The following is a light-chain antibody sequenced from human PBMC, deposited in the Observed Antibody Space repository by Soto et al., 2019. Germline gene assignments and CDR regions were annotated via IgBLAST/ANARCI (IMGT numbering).Light chain of an antibody. V-gene: IGLV2-14*01. J-gene: IGLJ1*01. CDR3: NSYTSSSTHV. CDR1: SSVVGGHNH. Sequence: QSVMTQPASVSGSPGQSITISCTGSSSVVGGHNHVSWYQQHPGKAPKLIIYEVGNRPSGVSNRFSGSKSGNTASLTISGFQTEDEADYYCNSYTSSSTHVFGTGTKLTVL. CDR2: EVG.